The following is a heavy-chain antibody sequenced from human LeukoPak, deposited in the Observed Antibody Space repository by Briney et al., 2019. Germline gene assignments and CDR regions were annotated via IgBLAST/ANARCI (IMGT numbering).Heavy chain of an antibody. CDR3: ARRLEWLFSGAFDI. D-gene: IGHD3-3*01. Sequence: SETLSLTCTVSGGSISSSSYFWGWIRQPPGKGLEWIGSIYYSGSTYYNPSLKSRVTISVDTSKNQFSLKLSSVTAADTAVYYCARRLEWLFSGAFDIWGQGTMVTVSS. CDR1: GGSISSSSYF. J-gene: IGHJ3*02. V-gene: IGHV4-39*01. CDR2: IYYSGST.